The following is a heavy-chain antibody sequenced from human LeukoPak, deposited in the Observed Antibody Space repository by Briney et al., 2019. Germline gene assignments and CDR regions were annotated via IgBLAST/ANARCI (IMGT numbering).Heavy chain of an antibody. D-gene: IGHD5-24*01. CDR2: INHSGST. CDR3: ASTERCTSTGPLVY. Sequence: SESLSLTCSVYGGSFSGYYWSWIRQPPGKGLEWIGEINHSGSTNYNPSLKSRVTISLDTSTTQISLKLRTVTAADRTVFYCASTERCTSTGPLVYWGERTLVSVSS. J-gene: IGHJ4*02. V-gene: IGHV4-34*01. CDR1: GGSFSGYY.